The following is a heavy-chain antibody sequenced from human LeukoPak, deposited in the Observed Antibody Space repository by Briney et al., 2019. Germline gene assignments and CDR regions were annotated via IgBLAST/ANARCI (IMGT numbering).Heavy chain of an antibody. V-gene: IGHV3-74*01. Sequence: GGSLRLSCTASGFTFSSYWMHWVRQAPGKGLVWVSRINSAGGSTSYADSVKGRFTISRDNAKNTLYLQMNSLRAEDTAVYYRARRIQGMAPYYFDYWGQGTLVTVSS. D-gene: IGHD5-24*01. J-gene: IGHJ4*02. CDR3: ARRIQGMAPYYFDY. CDR2: INSAGGST. CDR1: GFTFSSYW.